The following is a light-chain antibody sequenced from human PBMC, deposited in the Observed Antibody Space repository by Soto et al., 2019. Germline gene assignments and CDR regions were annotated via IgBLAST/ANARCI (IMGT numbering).Light chain of an antibody. V-gene: IGKV3-20*01. CDR1: QIVSSSY. J-gene: IGKJ1*01. Sequence: EIVLTQSPGTLSLSPGDRATLSCRASQIVSSSYLAWYQQKPGQAPGLLMYGASNRATGIPDRFSGSGSGTDFTLTISGLEPEDFAVYYCQQYVSSPRTFGQGTKVDIK. CDR3: QQYVSSPRT. CDR2: GAS.